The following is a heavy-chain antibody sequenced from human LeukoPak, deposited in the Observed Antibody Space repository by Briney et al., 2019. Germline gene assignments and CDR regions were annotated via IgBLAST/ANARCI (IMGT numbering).Heavy chain of an antibody. CDR3: ARVEYYYGSGSYYNYWFDP. Sequence: SETLSLTCTVSGGSISSYYWSRIRQPPGKGLXXXXXXYYSGSTNYNPSLKSRVTISVDTSKNQFSLKLSSVTAADTAVYYCARVEYYYGSGSYYNYWFDPWGQGTLVTVSS. CDR2: XYYSGST. CDR1: GGSISSYY. J-gene: IGHJ5*02. V-gene: IGHV4-59*01. D-gene: IGHD3-10*01.